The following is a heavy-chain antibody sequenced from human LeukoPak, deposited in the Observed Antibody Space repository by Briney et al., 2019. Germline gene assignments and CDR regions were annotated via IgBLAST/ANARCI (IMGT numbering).Heavy chain of an antibody. CDR1: GFSVTSNY. Sequence: GGSLRLSCAASGFSVTSNYMNWVRQAPGKGLEWVAVIWYDGSNKYYADSVKGRFTISRDNSKNTLYLQMNSLRAEDTAVYYCARDKGRFIDYFDYWGQGTLVTVSS. D-gene: IGHD3-10*01. V-gene: IGHV3-33*08. CDR3: ARDKGRFIDYFDY. J-gene: IGHJ4*02. CDR2: IWYDGSNK.